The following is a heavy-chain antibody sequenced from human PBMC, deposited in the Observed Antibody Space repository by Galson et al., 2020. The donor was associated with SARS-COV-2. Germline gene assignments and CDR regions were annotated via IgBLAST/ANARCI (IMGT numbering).Heavy chain of an antibody. CDR1: GFTFSSYA. V-gene: IGHV3-30-3*01. CDR2: ISYDGSNK. CDR3: RANVDIVGAIDAFDI. Sequence: TGGSLRLSCAASGFTFSSYAMHWVRQAPGKGLEWVAVISYDGSNKYYADSVKGRFTISRDNSKNTLYLQMNSLRAEDTAVYYCRANVDIVGAIDAFDIWGQGTMVTVSS. D-gene: IGHD1-26*01. J-gene: IGHJ3*02.